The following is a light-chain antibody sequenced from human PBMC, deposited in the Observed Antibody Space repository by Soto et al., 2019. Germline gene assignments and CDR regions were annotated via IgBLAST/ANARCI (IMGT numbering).Light chain of an antibody. V-gene: IGKV3-15*01. CDR2: DAS. CDR1: QTVISN. CDR3: QQYTKCPPGMT. Sequence: DIVLTQSPATLSVSPGEKATLSCRASQTVISNLAWYQQKPGQAPRLLIYDASTRATGVPVRFSGSGFGTEFTLTIISLHSEDVGIYFCQQYTKCPPGMTFGGGTKVEIK. J-gene: IGKJ4*01.